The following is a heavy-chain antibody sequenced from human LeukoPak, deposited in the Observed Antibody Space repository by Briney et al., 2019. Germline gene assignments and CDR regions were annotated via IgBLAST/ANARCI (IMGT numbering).Heavy chain of an antibody. Sequence: SETLSLTCTVSGGSISSNYWSWIRQPPGKGLEWIGYIYYSGSTNYNPSLKSRVTISVDTSKNQFSLKLSSVTAADTAVYYCARVHYYDSSGYLGGDWFDPWGQGTLVTVSS. CDR2: IYYSGST. CDR1: GGSISSNY. J-gene: IGHJ5*02. CDR3: ARVHYYDSSGYLGGDWFDP. D-gene: IGHD3-22*01. V-gene: IGHV4-59*01.